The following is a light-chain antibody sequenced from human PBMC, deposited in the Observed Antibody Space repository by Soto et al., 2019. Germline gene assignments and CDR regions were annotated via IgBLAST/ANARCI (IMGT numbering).Light chain of an antibody. CDR1: QTVSSNY. CDR2: GAS. Sequence: EIILAQSPDTLSFSPGERATLSCRASQTVSSNYLAWCQQRPGQAPRLLIYGASTRAAGIPDRFSGSGSGTDFTLTITRLEPEDSAVYFCQQYTGPPTTFGQGTRLEI. V-gene: IGKV3-20*01. J-gene: IGKJ5*01. CDR3: QQYTGPPTT.